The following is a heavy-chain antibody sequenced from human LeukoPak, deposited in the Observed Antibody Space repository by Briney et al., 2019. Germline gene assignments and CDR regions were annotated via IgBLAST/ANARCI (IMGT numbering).Heavy chain of an antibody. D-gene: IGHD2-15*01. CDR1: GFTFSNAW. V-gene: IGHV3-15*01. J-gene: IGHJ4*02. Sequence: GGSLRLSCAASGFTFSNAWMSWVRQAPGKGLEWVSRIKSKTDGGTTDYAAPVKGRFTISRDDSKNTLYLQMNSLKTEDTAVYYCTTAIVADYWGQGTLVTVSS. CDR2: IKSKTDGGTT. CDR3: TTAIVADY.